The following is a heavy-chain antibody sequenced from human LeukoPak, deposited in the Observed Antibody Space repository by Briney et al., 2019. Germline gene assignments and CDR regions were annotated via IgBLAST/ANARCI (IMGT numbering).Heavy chain of an antibody. CDR3: RFVVAAGDRDY. D-gene: IGHD6-13*01. Sequence: GGSLRLSCAASGSTSNKYAMQWVRQSPGKRLEYVSAIGSDGGSPYYADSVKGRFTVSRDSSKNTLYLQMGSLRAEDMAVYYCRFVVAAGDRDYWGRGTLVTVSS. CDR1: GSTSNKYA. V-gene: IGHV3-64*02. CDR2: IGSDGGSP. J-gene: IGHJ4*02.